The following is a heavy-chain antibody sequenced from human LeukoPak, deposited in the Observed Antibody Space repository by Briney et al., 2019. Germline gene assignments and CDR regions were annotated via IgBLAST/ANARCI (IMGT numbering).Heavy chain of an antibody. J-gene: IGHJ3*02. V-gene: IGHV1-69*01. CDR3: ARPPYYDSSGFDAFDI. Sequence: KVSCKASGVTFSSYAISWVRQAPGQGLEWMGGIIPIFGTANYAQKFQGRVTITADESTSTAYMELSSLRSEDTAVYYCARPPYYDSSGFDAFDIWGQGTMVTVSS. D-gene: IGHD3-22*01. CDR1: GVTFSSYA. CDR2: IIPIFGTA.